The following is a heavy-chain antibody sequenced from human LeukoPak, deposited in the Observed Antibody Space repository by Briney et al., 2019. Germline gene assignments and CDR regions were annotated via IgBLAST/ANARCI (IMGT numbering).Heavy chain of an antibody. J-gene: IGHJ4*02. Sequence: SETLSLTCTVSGGSISSSTYFWVWIRQPAGKGLEWIGSIYYSGNTYYNPSLKSRVTISIDTYKNQFSLKLRSVTAADTAVYSHARLCPRDLLSEDSFDYWGQGTLATVSS. D-gene: IGHD3-3*01. CDR1: GGSISSSTYF. CDR2: IYYSGNT. CDR3: ARLCPRDLLSEDSFDY. V-gene: IGHV4-39*01.